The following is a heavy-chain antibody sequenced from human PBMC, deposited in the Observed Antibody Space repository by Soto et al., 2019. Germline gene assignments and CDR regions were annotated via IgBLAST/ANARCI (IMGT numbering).Heavy chain of an antibody. CDR1: GGSIGGDYYH. J-gene: IGHJ6*02. CDR2: IHFSGSV. V-gene: IGHV4-30-4*08. D-gene: IGHD2-21*02. CDR3: AREDDGGDRDYYGLDV. Sequence: QVQLQQSGPGLVKPSQTLSLTCTVSGGSIGGDYYHWTWIRQSPGKGLEWIGYIHFSGSVLYNPSFKSRPTISVDTSKNQFSLHLRSVTAADTAVYFCAREDDGGDRDYYGLDVWGQGTTVTVSS.